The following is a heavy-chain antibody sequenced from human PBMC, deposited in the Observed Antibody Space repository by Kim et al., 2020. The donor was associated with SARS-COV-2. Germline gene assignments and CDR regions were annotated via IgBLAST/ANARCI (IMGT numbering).Heavy chain of an antibody. D-gene: IGHD3-10*01. Sequence: GGSLRLSCAASGFTFSSCAIHWVRQAPGKGLEWVAVISYDGSNKNSADSVKGRFAISRDNSKNTLCLQMNSLRAEDTALYYCARGPWSRLRGVTYSYYGMD. CDR3: ARGPWSRLRGVTYSYYGMD. V-gene: IGHV3-30*09. J-gene: IGHJ6*03. CDR2: ISYDGSNK. CDR1: GFTFSSCA.